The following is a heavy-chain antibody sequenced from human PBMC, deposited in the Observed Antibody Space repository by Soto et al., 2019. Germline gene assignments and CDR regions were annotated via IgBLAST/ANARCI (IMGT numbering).Heavy chain of an antibody. D-gene: IGHD3-22*01. CDR2: IFYSGRT. J-gene: IGHJ3*01. Sequence: QVQLQESGPGLVKPSQTLSLTCTVSGVSISSGGFYWTWIRHRPGKGLEWFGYIFYSGRTYYNPSLKCRITISVDSSKNLFSLKLSSVTAADTAVYFCARDRDSASRGDAFASWGQGTMVTVSS. V-gene: IGHV4-31*03. CDR3: ARDRDSASRGDAFAS. CDR1: GVSISSGGFY.